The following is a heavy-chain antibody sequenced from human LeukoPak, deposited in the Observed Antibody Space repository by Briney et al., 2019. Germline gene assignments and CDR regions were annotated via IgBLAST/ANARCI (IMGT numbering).Heavy chain of an antibody. CDR2: ISSGGRT. Sequence: PSETLSLTCTVSGDSFSIYHWSWLRQPPGKGLEWIGYISSGGRTSYNPSLQSRVTISVDTSKNQFSLKLSSVTAADTALYYCARVGRGDHTWGSYYCDHWGQGTLVSVSS. CDR1: GDSFSIYH. J-gene: IGHJ4*02. CDR3: ARVGRGDHTWGSYYCDH. D-gene: IGHD3-16*01. V-gene: IGHV4-59*01.